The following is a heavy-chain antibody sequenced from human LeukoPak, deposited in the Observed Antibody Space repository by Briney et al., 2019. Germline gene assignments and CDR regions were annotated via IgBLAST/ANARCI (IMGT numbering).Heavy chain of an antibody. Sequence: GGSLRLSCAASGFTFSSYAMSWVRQAPGKGLECVSVISGDGGSTYYADSVKGRFTISRDNSKNTLYLQMNSLRAEDAAVYYCAKHLGRDLLWFGEGYYFGYWGQGTLVTVSS. D-gene: IGHD3-10*01. CDR1: GFTFSSYA. J-gene: IGHJ4*02. CDR2: ISGDGGST. CDR3: AKHLGRDLLWFGEGYYFGY. V-gene: IGHV3-23*01.